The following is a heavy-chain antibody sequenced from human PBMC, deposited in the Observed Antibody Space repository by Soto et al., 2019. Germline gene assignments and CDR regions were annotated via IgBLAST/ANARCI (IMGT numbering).Heavy chain of an antibody. CDR3: ARLDCVSATCQFDS. D-gene: IGHD2-2*01. J-gene: IGHJ4*02. CDR1: GASVSSDSYY. Sequence: SETLSLTCTVSGASVSSDSYYWSWIRQPPGKGLKWIAYVYYSGSANHNPSLLSRVTISVDTSKNQFSLKLSSVTAADTAVYYCARLDCVSATCQFDSWGLGTLVTVSS. CDR2: VYYSGSA. V-gene: IGHV4-61*01.